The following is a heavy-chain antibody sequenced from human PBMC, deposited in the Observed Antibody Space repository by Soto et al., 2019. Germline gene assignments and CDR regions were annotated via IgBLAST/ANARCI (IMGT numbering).Heavy chain of an antibody. CDR1: GGSISSGGYY. D-gene: IGHD1-20*01. CDR2: IYYSGST. Sequence: QVQLQESGPGLVKPSQTLSLTCTVSGGSISSGGYYWSWIRQHPGKGLEWIGYIYYSGSTYYNPSLTLRLTISVDTSKNQFSLKLSSVTAADTAVYYCARGHDPIVNYYFDYWGQGTLVTVSS. CDR3: ARGHDPIVNYYFDY. J-gene: IGHJ4*02. V-gene: IGHV4-31*03.